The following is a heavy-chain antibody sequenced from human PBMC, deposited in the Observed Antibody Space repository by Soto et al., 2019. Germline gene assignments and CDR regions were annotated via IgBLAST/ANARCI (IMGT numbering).Heavy chain of an antibody. J-gene: IGHJ4*02. CDR1: GGTFSSYT. CDR2: IIPILGIA. CDR3: ARDTYRPGIAPAGSYSDY. Sequence: SVKVSCKASGGTFSSYTISWVRQAPGQGIEWMGRIIPILGIANYAQKFQGRVTITADKSTSTAYMELSSLRSEDTAVYYRARDTYRPGIAPAGSYSDYLGQGTLVTVSS. D-gene: IGHD6-13*01. V-gene: IGHV1-69*04.